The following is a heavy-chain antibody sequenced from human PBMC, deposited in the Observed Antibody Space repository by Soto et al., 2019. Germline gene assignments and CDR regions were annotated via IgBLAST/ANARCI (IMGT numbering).Heavy chain of an antibody. CDR1: GFTFSSYA. Sequence: EVQLLESGGGLVQPGGSLRLSCAASGFTFSSYAMSWVRQAPGKGLEWVSAISGSGGSTYYADSVKGRFTISRDNSKNTLYLQMNSLRAEDTAVYYCAKDLLTMVRGVNAFDIWGHGTMVTVSS. D-gene: IGHD3-10*01. CDR2: ISGSGGST. CDR3: AKDLLTMVRGVNAFDI. J-gene: IGHJ3*02. V-gene: IGHV3-23*01.